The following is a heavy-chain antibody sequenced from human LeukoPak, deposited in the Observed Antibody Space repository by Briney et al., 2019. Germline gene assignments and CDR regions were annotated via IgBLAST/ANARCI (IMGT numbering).Heavy chain of an antibody. CDR2: IFYTGSI. Sequence: SETLSLTCTVSGYSISSGYYWGWIRQPPGKGLEWLGSIFYTGSISYTPSLKSRLTISFDASMSQFSLKLTSVSAADTAVYFCARAPNTGWDNWYFDVWGQGTLVTVSS. D-gene: IGHD6-19*01. V-gene: IGHV4-38-2*02. J-gene: IGHJ2*01. CDR3: ARAPNTGWDNWYFDV. CDR1: GYSISSGYY.